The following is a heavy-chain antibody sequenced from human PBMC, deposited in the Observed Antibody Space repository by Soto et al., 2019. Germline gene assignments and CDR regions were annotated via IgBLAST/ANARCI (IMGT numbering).Heavy chain of an antibody. Sequence: EVQLLESGGGLVQPGASLRLSCAASGFTFSTCALSWVRQAPGKGLEWVSVINGNGDKTYYTDSVKGRFTISRDNSKNTLYLQMSSLRAEDTAVYYCAKDRYFGSGTELFEFWGQGTLVTVSS. D-gene: IGHD3-10*01. CDR2: INGNGDKT. J-gene: IGHJ4*02. V-gene: IGHV3-23*01. CDR1: GFTFSTCA. CDR3: AKDRYFGSGTELFEF.